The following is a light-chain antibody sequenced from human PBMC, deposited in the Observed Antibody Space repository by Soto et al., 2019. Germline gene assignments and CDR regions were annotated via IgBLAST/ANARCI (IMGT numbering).Light chain of an antibody. J-gene: IGLJ3*02. Sequence: QAVVTQPPSVSGAPGQRVTISCTGSSSNIGAGYDVHWYHHLPGTAPKLLIYGNTNRPSGISARFSASKSGSSASLAITGLQTEDYADYYCQSYDSSLRAWVFGGGTKLAVL. CDR1: SSNIGAGYD. V-gene: IGLV1-40*01. CDR2: GNT. CDR3: QSYDSSLRAWV.